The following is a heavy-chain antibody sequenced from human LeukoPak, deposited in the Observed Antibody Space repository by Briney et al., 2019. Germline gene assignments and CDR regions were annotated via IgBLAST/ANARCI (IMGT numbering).Heavy chain of an antibody. CDR1: GFTFSIYT. CDR2: ISTSGITR. J-gene: IGHJ4*02. CDR3: ARDLCRTLDY. D-gene: IGHD3-3*01. Sequence: PGGSLRLSCAASGFTFSIYTMNWVRQAPGKGLEWVSYISTSGITRYYADSVMGRFTISRDNAKNSLYLQMNSLRAEDTAVYYCARDLCRTLDYWGQGTLVTVSS. V-gene: IGHV3-48*01.